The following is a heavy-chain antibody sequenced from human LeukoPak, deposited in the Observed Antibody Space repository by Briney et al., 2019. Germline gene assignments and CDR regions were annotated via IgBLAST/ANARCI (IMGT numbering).Heavy chain of an antibody. J-gene: IGHJ4*02. D-gene: IGHD3-16*01. Sequence: GGSLRLSCAASGFTFSSYAMSWVRQAAGKGLEWVSAISGSGGSTYYADSGKGRFTISRVNSKKRLYLQMNSLIAQGPAVYYCAKDSLVLDYWGQGTLVTVSS. CDR2: ISGSGGST. CDR1: GFTFSSYA. CDR3: AKDSLVLDY. V-gene: IGHV3-23*01.